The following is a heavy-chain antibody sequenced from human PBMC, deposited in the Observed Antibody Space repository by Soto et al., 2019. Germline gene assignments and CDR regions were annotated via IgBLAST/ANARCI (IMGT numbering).Heavy chain of an antibody. CDR1: GGTLSSYT. CDR2: VIPNLGVT. V-gene: IGHV1-69*02. CDR3: ARGKGYCSDTSCPDFDY. J-gene: IGHJ4*02. Sequence: QVQLVQSGAEVKKPGSSVKVCCKASGGTLSSYTFSWVRQAPGQGLEWMGRVIPNLGVTNYAKKCQGRFTIVVDTSTSTAYMELNSMRYEDTALYYCARGKGYCSDTSCPDFDYWGQGTLVTVSS. D-gene: IGHD2-15*01.